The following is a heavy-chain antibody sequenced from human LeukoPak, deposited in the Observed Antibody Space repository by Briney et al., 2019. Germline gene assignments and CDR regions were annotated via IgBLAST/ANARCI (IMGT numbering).Heavy chain of an antibody. CDR3: AKEVIVGVSFDY. J-gene: IGHJ4*02. D-gene: IGHD1-26*01. CDR1: GYTFTSYY. Sequence: ASVKVSCKASGYTFTSYYMHWARQAPGQGLEWMGIINPSGGSTSYAQKFQGRVTMTRDTSTSTVYMELSSLRSEDTAVYYCAKEVIVGVSFDYWGQGTLVTVSS. V-gene: IGHV1-46*01. CDR2: INPSGGST.